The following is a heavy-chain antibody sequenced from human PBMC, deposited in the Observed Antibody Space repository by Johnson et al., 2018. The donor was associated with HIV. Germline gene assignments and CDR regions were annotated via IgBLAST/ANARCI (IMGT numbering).Heavy chain of an antibody. CDR2: INQDGSPN. Sequence: VQLVESGGGLVQPGGSLRLPCAASGFTFSDSWMNWVRQAPGKGLEWVANINQDGSPNNYVVSVKGRFTIFRDNAKNSLVLQMNSLRAEETAVYYCARDDAFDIWGQGTMVTVSS. J-gene: IGHJ3*02. V-gene: IGHV3-7*01. CDR1: GFTFSDSW. CDR3: ARDDAFDI.